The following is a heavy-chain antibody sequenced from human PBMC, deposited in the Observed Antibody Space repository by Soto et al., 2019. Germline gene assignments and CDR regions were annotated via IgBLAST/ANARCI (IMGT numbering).Heavy chain of an antibody. CDR2: IYYSGST. CDR3: ARDGGSGYETGPYYYYGMDV. D-gene: IGHD5-12*01. Sequence: QVQLQESGPGLVKPSQTLSLTCTVSGGSISSGGYYWSWIRQHPGKGLEWIGYIYYSGSTYYNPSLNSRVTISVDTSKNHFSLKLSSVTAADTAVYYCARDGGSGYETGPYYYYGMDVWGQGTTVTVSS. CDR1: GGSISSGGYY. V-gene: IGHV4-31*03. J-gene: IGHJ6*02.